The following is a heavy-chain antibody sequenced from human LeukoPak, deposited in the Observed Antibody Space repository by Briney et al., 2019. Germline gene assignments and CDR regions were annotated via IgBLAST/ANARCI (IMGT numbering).Heavy chain of an antibody. J-gene: IGHJ4*02. CDR2: ISYDGSHI. D-gene: IGHD1-26*01. V-gene: IGHV3-30*03. Sequence: GGSLRLSCAASGFTFSSYEMNWVRQAPGEGLEWVAVISYDGSHIYYADSVKGRFTISRDNSKNTVYLQMNSLRVEDTAVYYCARDIRGGSSEEANYWGRGTLVTVSS. CDR1: GFTFSSYE. CDR3: ARDIRGGSSEEANY.